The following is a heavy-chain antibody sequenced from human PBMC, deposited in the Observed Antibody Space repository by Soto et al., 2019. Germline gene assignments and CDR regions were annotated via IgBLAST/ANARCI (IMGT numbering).Heavy chain of an antibody. V-gene: IGHV1-24*01. D-gene: IGHD1-7*01. J-gene: IGHJ5*02. Sequence: ASVKVSCKVSGYTLTELSMHWVRQAPGKGLEWMGGFDPEDGETIYAQKFQGRVTMTEDTSTDTAYMELSSLRSEDTAVYYCAKIQNWNSWFDPWGQGTLVTVYS. CDR1: GYTLTELS. CDR3: AKIQNWNSWFDP. CDR2: FDPEDGET.